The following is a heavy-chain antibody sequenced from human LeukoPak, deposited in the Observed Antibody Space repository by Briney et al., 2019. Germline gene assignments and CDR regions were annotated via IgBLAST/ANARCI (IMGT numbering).Heavy chain of an antibody. J-gene: IGHJ3*02. Sequence: ASVKVSCKASGGTFSSYAISWVRQAPGQGLEWMGGIIPIFGTANYAQKFQGRVTITADESTSTAYMELSSLRSEDTALYYCAKDIRYDSGGDNHAFDIWGQGTMVTVSS. CDR2: IIPIFGTA. CDR1: GGTFSSYA. V-gene: IGHV1-69*13. CDR3: AKDIRYDSGGDNHAFDI. D-gene: IGHD3-22*01.